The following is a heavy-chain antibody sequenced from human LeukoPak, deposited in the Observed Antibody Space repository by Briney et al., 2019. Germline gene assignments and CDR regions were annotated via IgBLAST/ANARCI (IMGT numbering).Heavy chain of an antibody. CDR2: IYYSGST. D-gene: IGHD1-26*01. CDR1: GGSLSSYY. J-gene: IGHJ5*02. Sequence: SETLSLTCTVSGGSLSSYYWSWIRQPPGKGLEWIGYIYYSGSTNYNPSLKSRVTVSVDTSKNQFSLKLSSVTAADTAVYYCARLATLTGGWFDPWGQGTLVTVSS. CDR3: ARLATLTGGWFDP. V-gene: IGHV4-59*01.